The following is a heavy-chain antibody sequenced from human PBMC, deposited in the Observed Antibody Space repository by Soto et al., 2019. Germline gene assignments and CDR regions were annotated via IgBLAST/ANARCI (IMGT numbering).Heavy chain of an antibody. CDR2: ISNSGGVT. J-gene: IGHJ4*02. Sequence: VQLLESGGGLVQPGGSLRLSCVASGFTFSNYAMSWVRQAPGKGLEWVSAISNSGGVTFYGDSVKGRFTMSRDNSKNTLYLQMNSLRAEDTAVYYCDTIARYGSGSYPPFDSWGQGTLVTVSS. D-gene: IGHD3-10*01. CDR3: DTIARYGSGSYPPFDS. V-gene: IGHV3-23*01. CDR1: GFTFSNYA.